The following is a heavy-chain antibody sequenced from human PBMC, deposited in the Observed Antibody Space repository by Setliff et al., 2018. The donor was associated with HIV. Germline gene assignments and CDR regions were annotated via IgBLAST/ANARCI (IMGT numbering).Heavy chain of an antibody. CDR2: IYYSGST. Sequence: PSETLSLTCTVSGGSISSHYWSWIRRPPGKGLEWIGYIYYSGSTNYNPSLKSRVTISVDTSKNQFSLKLSSVTAADTAVYYCATAGFDPWGQGTLVTVSS. J-gene: IGHJ5*02. CDR3: ATAGFDP. CDR1: GGSISSHY. V-gene: IGHV4-59*11.